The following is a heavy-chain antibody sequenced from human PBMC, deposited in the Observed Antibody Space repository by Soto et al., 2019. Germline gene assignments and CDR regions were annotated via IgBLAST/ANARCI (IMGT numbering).Heavy chain of an antibody. CDR2: LSGSGTST. J-gene: IGHJ4*02. D-gene: IGHD6-19*01. Sequence: PGGSLRLSCAASGFSFVNYAMNWVRQAPGKGLEWVSGLSGSGTSTYYADSVKGRFTISRDNSRDTLFLQMNSLTADDTAVYYCAKAPTNGGWFKPFDSWGQGAMVTVSS. CDR1: GFSFVNYA. V-gene: IGHV3-23*01. CDR3: AKAPTNGGWFKPFDS.